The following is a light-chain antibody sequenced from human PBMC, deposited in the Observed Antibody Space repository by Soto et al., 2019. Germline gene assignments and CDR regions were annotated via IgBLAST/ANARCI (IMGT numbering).Light chain of an antibody. V-gene: IGKV3-20*01. CDR2: GAS. J-gene: IGKJ1*01. CDR1: QSVSANY. Sequence: EIVLTQSPGTLSLSPGERATLSCRASQSVSANYLAWYQQKPGQATRLLIYGASSRATGIPDRFSGSGSGTDFTLTISRLEPEDSAVYFCHQYAYSPRTFGQGTKVDIK. CDR3: HQYAYSPRT.